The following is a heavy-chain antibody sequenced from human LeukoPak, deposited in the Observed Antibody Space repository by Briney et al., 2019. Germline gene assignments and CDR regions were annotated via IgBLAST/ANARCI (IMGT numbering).Heavy chain of an antibody. D-gene: IGHD3-22*01. J-gene: IGHJ5*02. CDR3: ARAVTVTWLYDSSGYAHNWFDP. CDR2: ISYDGSNK. Sequence: PGRSLRLSCAASRFTFSSYAMHWVRQAPGKGLEWVAVISYDGSNKYYADSVKGRFTISRDNSKNTLYLQMNSLRAEDTAVYYCARAVTVTWLYDSSGYAHNWFDPWGQGTLVTVSS. CDR1: RFTFSSYA. V-gene: IGHV3-30-3*01.